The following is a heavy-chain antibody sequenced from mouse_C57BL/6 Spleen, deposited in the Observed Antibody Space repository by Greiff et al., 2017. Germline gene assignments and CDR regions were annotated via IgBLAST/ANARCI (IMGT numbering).Heavy chain of an antibody. V-gene: IGHV5-4*01. D-gene: IGHD2-4*01. J-gene: IGHJ4*01. CDR3: ARGGYEYDERYYAMDY. Sequence: EVQLVESGGGLVKPGGSLKLSCAASGFTFSSYAMSWVRQTPEKRLEWVATISDGGSYTYYPDNVKGRFTISRDNAKNNLYLQMSHLKSEDTAMYYCARGGYEYDERYYAMDYWGQGTSVTVSS. CDR1: GFTFSSYA. CDR2: ISDGGSYT.